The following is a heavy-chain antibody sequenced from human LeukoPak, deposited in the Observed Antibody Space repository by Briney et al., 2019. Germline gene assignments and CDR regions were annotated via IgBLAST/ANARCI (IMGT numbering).Heavy chain of an antibody. J-gene: IGHJ3*02. CDR2: IKQDGSEK. Sequence: GGSLRLSCAASGFTFSSYVMHWVRQAPGKGLEWVANIKQDGSEKYYVDSVKGRFTISRDNAKNSLYLQMNSLRAEDTAVYYCARARRTKNAFDIWGQGTMVTVSS. V-gene: IGHV3-7*01. CDR3: ARARRTKNAFDI. CDR1: GFTFSSYV.